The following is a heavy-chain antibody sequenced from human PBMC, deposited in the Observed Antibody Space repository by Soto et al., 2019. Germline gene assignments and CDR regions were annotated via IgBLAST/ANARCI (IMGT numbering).Heavy chain of an antibody. CDR3: ARASSRGNYYYYYMDV. CDR1: GGSISSYY. V-gene: IGHV4-59*01. CDR2: IYYSGST. D-gene: IGHD2-15*01. J-gene: IGHJ6*03. Sequence: SETLSLTCTVSGGSISSYYWSWIRQPPGKGLEWIGYIYYSGSTNYNPSLKSRVTISVDTSKNQFSLKLSSVTAADTAVYYCARASSRGNYYYYYMDVWGKGTTVTVSS.